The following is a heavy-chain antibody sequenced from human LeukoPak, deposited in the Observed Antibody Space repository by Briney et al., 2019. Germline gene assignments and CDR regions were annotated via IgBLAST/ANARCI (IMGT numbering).Heavy chain of an antibody. Sequence: GGSLRLSCAASGFTFSSYSMNWVRQAPGKGLEWVSSISSSSSYIYYADSVKGRFTISRDNAKNSLYLQMNSLRAEDTAVYYCARGRQSGILRFFDWYAFDIWGQGTMVTVSS. V-gene: IGHV3-21*01. D-gene: IGHD3-9*01. J-gene: IGHJ3*02. CDR2: ISSSSSYI. CDR3: ARGRQSGILRFFDWYAFDI. CDR1: GFTFSSYS.